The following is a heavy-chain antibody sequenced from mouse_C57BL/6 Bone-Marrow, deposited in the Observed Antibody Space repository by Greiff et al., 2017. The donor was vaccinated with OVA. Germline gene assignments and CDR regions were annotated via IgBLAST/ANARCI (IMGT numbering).Heavy chain of an antibody. CDR3: ARDLDYDGDWYFDV. Sequence: VQLQQPGAELVKPGASVKMSCKASGYTFTSYWITWVKQRPGQGLEWIGDIYPGSGSTNYNEKFKSKATLTVDTSSSTAYMQLSSLTSEDSAVYYCARDLDYDGDWYFDVWGTGTTVTVSS. V-gene: IGHV1-55*01. CDR2: IYPGSGST. D-gene: IGHD2-4*01. J-gene: IGHJ1*03. CDR1: GYTFTSYW.